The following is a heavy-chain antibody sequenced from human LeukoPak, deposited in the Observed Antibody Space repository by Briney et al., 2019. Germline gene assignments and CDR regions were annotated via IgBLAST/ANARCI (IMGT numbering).Heavy chain of an antibody. CDR2: TSTSGST. Sequence: SETLSLTCTVSGGSISSYYWSWIRQPAGKGLESIGHTSTSGSTNYNPSLKSRVTMSVDTSKNQFSLKLSSVTAADTAVYYCARVRYSDSSVLTRKRSYYFDYWGQGTLVTVSS. CDR1: GGSISSYY. CDR3: ARVRYSDSSVLTRKRSYYFDY. V-gene: IGHV4-4*07. J-gene: IGHJ4*02. D-gene: IGHD3-22*01.